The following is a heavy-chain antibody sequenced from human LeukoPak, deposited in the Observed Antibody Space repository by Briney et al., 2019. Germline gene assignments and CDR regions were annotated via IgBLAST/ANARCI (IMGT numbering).Heavy chain of an antibody. CDR2: ISSGSSII. D-gene: IGHD3-3*02. CDR1: GFTFSSYS. CDR3: ASSTASRAFDM. Sequence: GGSLRLSCAASGFTFSSYSMNWVRQAPGKGLEWFSYISSGSSIIYYADSVKGRFTISRDNAKNSLYVQMNSLRAEDTAVYYCASSTASRAFDMWGQGTMVTVSS. V-gene: IGHV3-48*01. J-gene: IGHJ3*02.